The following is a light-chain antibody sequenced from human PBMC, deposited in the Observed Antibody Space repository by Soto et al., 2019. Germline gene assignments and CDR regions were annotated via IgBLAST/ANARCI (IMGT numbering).Light chain of an antibody. CDR3: CSYTSSAVV. CDR2: NVN. CDR1: SSDVGSYDY. J-gene: IGLJ2*01. Sequence: QSVLIQPPSVSGSPGQSVTISCAGTSSDVGSYDYVSWYQHHPGTVPKPMIYNVNTRPSGVPGRLSGSKSDNTASMTISGLQAEDEADYLCCSYTSSAVVFGGGTQLTVL. V-gene: IGLV2-11*01.